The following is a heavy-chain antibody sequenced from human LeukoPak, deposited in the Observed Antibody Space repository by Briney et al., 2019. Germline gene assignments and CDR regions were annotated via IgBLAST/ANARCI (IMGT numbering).Heavy chain of an antibody. V-gene: IGHV4-59*08. D-gene: IGHD1-26*01. CDR1: GGSISSYF. CDR3: ARRRERRRTDRFDYFDY. Sequence: SETLSLTCTVSGGSISSYFWSWFRQPPGKGLEWIGYISYSGSTNYNPSLKSRITVSLDTSKNQFSLKLSSVTAADTAVYYCARRRERRRTDRFDYFDYWGQGALVAVSS. J-gene: IGHJ4*02. CDR2: ISYSGST.